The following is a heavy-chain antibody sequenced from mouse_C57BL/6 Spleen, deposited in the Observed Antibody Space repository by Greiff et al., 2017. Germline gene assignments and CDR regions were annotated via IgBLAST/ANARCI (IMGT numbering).Heavy chain of an antibody. J-gene: IGHJ4*01. D-gene: IGHD2-5*01. CDR2: IWSGGST. CDR1: GFSLTSYG. Sequence: VKLMESGPGLVQPSQSLSITCTVSGFSLTSYGVHWVRQSPGKGLEWLGVIWSGGSTDYNAAFISRLSISKDNSKSQVFFKMNSLQADDTAIYYCARAYYSNPHAMDYWGQGTSVTVSS. V-gene: IGHV2-2*01. CDR3: ARAYYSNPHAMDY.